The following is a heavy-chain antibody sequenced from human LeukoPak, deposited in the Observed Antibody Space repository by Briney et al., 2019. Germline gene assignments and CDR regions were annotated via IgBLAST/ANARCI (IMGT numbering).Heavy chain of an antibody. CDR1: GGSISSGGYS. V-gene: IGHV4-61*08. J-gene: IGHJ6*02. Sequence: PSETLSLTCAVSGGSISSGGYSWSWIRQPPGKGLEWIGYIYYSGSTNYNPSLKSRVTISVDTSKNQFSLKLSSVTAADTAVYYCARLSRSTIFGVVRPYYYYGMDVWGQGTTVTVSS. CDR2: IYYSGST. D-gene: IGHD3-3*01. CDR3: ARLSRSTIFGVVRPYYYYGMDV.